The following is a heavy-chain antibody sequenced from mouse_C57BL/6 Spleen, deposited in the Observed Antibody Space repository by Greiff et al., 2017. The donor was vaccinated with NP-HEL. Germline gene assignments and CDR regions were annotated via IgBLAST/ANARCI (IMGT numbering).Heavy chain of an antibody. Sequence: VQLQQSGAELVRPGASVTLSCKASGYTFTDYEMHWVKQTPVHGLEWIGAIDPETGGTAYNQKFKGKAILTADKSSSTAYMELRSLTSEDSAVYYCTRYYYGSSYLYAMDYWGQGTSVTVSS. J-gene: IGHJ4*01. CDR3: TRYYYGSSYLYAMDY. D-gene: IGHD1-1*01. V-gene: IGHV1-15*01. CDR2: IDPETGGT. CDR1: GYTFTDYE.